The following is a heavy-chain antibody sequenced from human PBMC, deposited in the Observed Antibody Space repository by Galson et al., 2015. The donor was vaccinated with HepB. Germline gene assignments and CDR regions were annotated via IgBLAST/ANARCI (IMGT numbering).Heavy chain of an antibody. D-gene: IGHD3-9*01. CDR1: GFTFSSYA. V-gene: IGHV3-30-3*01. J-gene: IGHJ3*02. Sequence: SLRLSCAASGFTFSSYAMHWVRQAPGKGLEWVAVISYDGSNKYYADSVKGRFTISRDNSKNTLYLQMNSLRAEDTAVYYCARGPKISRLRYFDWPGAFDIWGQGTMVTVSS. CDR3: ARGPKISRLRYFDWPGAFDI. CDR2: ISYDGSNK.